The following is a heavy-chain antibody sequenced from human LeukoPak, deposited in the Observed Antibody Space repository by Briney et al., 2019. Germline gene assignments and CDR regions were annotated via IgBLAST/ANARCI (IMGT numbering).Heavy chain of an antibody. CDR3: ARVRYDTWGYFDYWGQGYFDF. D-gene: IGHD3-9*01. CDR2: ISSGSSYI. V-gene: IGHV3-21*01. J-gene: IGHJ4*02. Sequence: PGGSLRLSCAASGFTFGSYNMNWVRQAPGKGLEWVSSISSGSSYIYYADSVKGRFTISRDNAKNSLYLQMNSLRAEDTAVYYYARVRYDTWGYFDYWGQGYFDFWGQGTLVIVSS. CDR1: GFTFGSYN.